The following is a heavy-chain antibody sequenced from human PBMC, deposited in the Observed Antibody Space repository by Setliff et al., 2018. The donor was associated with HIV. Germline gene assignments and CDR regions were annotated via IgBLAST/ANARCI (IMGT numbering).Heavy chain of an antibody. CDR2: IFSTGSA. J-gene: IGHJ2*01. D-gene: IGHD3-10*01. CDR1: NSSISTYY. Sequence: SETLSLTCSVSNSSISTYYWSWIRQPPGKGLEWIGYIFSTGSADYNPSLKSRVTMSLDKSKKQFSLRLRSVTAADTAVYFCARHPYYSSNWYLDFWGRGALVTVSS. V-gene: IGHV4-59*08. CDR3: ARHPYYSSNWYLDF.